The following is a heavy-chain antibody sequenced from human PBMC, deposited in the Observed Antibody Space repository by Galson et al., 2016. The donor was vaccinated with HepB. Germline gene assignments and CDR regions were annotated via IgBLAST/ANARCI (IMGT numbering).Heavy chain of an antibody. D-gene: IGHD6-6*01. J-gene: IGHJ3*02. CDR1: GFTLTSYG. V-gene: IGHV3-33*01. Sequence: SLRLSCAASGFTLTSYGMHWVRQAPGKGLVWVAVIWFDGSNKYYADSVKGRFTISRDNSKNTLYLQMNSLRAEDTAVYYCTLATRYDAFDIWGQGTLVTVSA. CDR3: TLATRYDAFDI. CDR2: IWFDGSNK.